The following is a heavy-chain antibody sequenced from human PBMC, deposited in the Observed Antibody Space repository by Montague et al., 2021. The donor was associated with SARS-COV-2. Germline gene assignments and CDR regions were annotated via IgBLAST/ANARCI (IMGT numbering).Heavy chain of an antibody. V-gene: IGHV4-39*01. Sequence: SETLSLTCTVSGGSISSSSYYWAWIRQPPGKGLEWIGSIYYRGSTYYNPSLKSRVIISVDTSKNQLSLKLCSVTAADTAVYYCATQGDPSGWIPGPFDFWGQGTLLTVSS. CDR3: ATQGDPSGWIPGPFDF. J-gene: IGHJ4*02. CDR1: GGSISSSSYY. CDR2: IYYRGST. D-gene: IGHD6-19*01.